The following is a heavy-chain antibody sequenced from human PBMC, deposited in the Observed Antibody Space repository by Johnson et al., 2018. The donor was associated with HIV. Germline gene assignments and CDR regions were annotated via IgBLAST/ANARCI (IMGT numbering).Heavy chain of an antibody. Sequence: VQLVESGGGVVQPGRSLRLSCAASGFSFSRYGMHWVRQAPGKGLEWVTIISYDGSNKYYADSVKGRFTISRDNSKNTLYLQMNSLRADDTAVYYCAKDLRVFDWFNAYDAFDIWGQGTMVTVSS. D-gene: IGHD3-9*01. CDR2: ISYDGSNK. J-gene: IGHJ3*02. CDR3: AKDLRVFDWFNAYDAFDI. V-gene: IGHV3-30*19. CDR1: GFSFSRYG.